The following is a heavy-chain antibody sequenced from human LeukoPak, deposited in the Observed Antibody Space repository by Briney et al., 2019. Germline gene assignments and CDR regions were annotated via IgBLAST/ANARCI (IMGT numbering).Heavy chain of an antibody. CDR3: ARHDFGYCSGGSCYLHWFDP. D-gene: IGHD2-15*01. CDR1: GGSISSSSYY. V-gene: IGHV4-39*01. J-gene: IGHJ5*02. Sequence: SETLSLTCTVSGGSISSSSYYWGWIRQPPGKGLEWIGSMYYSGSTYYNPSLKSRVTISVDTSNNQFSLKLSSVTAADTAVYYCARHDFGYCSGGSCYLHWFDPWGQGTLVTVSS. CDR2: MYYSGST.